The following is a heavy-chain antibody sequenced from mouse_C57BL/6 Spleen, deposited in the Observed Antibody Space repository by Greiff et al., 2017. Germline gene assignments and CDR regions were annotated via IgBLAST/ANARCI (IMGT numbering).Heavy chain of an antibody. V-gene: IGHV1-26*01. Sequence: EVQLQQSGPELVKPGASVKISCKASGYTFTDYYMNWVKQSHGKSLEWIGDLNPNNGGTSYNQKFKGKATLTVDKSSSTAYMELRSLTSEDSAVYYFARGDYYGSSSPPFFDVWGTGTTVTVSS. J-gene: IGHJ1*03. CDR1: GYTFTDYY. CDR3: ARGDYYGSSSPPFFDV. CDR2: LNPNNGGT. D-gene: IGHD1-1*01.